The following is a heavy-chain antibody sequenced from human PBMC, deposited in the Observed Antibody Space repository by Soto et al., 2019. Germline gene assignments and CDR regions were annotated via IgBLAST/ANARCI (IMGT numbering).Heavy chain of an antibody. D-gene: IGHD3-22*01. CDR2: VYYSGST. Sequence: QLQLQESGPGLVKPSETLSLTCTVSGGSISSSSYYWGWIRQPPGKGLEWIGNVYYSGSTYYTPSLKSRVAITVDPSKNHFSLKLTSVTAADTAVYYCARNYYDSSGYYYRFDPWGQGTLVTVSS. CDR1: GGSISSSSYY. V-gene: IGHV4-39*02. J-gene: IGHJ5*02. CDR3: ARNYYDSSGYYYRFDP.